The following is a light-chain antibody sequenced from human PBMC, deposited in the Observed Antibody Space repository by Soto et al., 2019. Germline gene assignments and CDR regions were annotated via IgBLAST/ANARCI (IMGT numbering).Light chain of an antibody. CDR2: EVR. J-gene: IGLJ1*01. CDR3: TSYTSSSTLEV. CDR1: SSDVGGYNY. Sequence: QSVLTQPASVSGSPGQSITISCTGTSSDVGGYNYGSWYQQHPAKPPKIMIYEVRNRPLGVYNRFSGSKSGNTASLTISGLQAEDEPDYYCTSYTSSSTLEVFGTGTKGTDL. V-gene: IGLV2-14*01.